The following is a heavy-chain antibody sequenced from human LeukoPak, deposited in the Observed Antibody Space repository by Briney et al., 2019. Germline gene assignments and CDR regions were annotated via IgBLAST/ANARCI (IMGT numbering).Heavy chain of an antibody. Sequence: SETLSLTCTVSGGSISSYSWSWIRQPPGKGLEWIGSIYYSGSTYYNPSLKSRVTISVDTSKNQFSLKLSSVTAADTAVYYCARGEWELLFDYWGQGTLVTVSS. CDR2: IYYSGST. CDR1: GGSISSYS. D-gene: IGHD1-26*01. V-gene: IGHV4-59*01. J-gene: IGHJ4*02. CDR3: ARGEWELLFDY.